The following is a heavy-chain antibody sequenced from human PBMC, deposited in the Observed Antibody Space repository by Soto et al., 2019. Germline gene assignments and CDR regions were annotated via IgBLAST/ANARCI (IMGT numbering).Heavy chain of an antibody. CDR2: IYHSGST. D-gene: IGHD6-13*01. V-gene: IGHV4-4*02. J-gene: IGHJ5*02. CDR1: GGSISSSNW. Sequence: PSETLSLTCAVSGGSISSSNWWSWVRQPPGKGLEWIGEIYHSGSTNYNPSLKSRVTTSVDKSKNQFSLKLSSVTAADTAVYYCAREIAEQQLVNWFDPWGQGTLVTVSS. CDR3: AREIAEQQLVNWFDP.